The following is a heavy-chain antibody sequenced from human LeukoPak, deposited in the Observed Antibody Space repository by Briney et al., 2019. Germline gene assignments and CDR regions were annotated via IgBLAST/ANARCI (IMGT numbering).Heavy chain of an antibody. D-gene: IGHD2-15*01. V-gene: IGHV1-2*02. Sequence: GASVKVSCKASGYTFTGYYMHWVRQAPGQGLEWMGWINPNSGGTNYAQKFQGRVTMTRDTSISTAYMGLSRLRSDDTAVYYCAAGYCSGGSCYVGDWFDPWGQGTLVTVPS. J-gene: IGHJ5*02. CDR3: AAGYCSGGSCYVGDWFDP. CDR1: GYTFTGYY. CDR2: INPNSGGT.